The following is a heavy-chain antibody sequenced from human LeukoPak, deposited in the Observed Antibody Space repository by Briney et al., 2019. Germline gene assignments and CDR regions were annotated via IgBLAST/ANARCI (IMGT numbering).Heavy chain of an antibody. Sequence: ASVKVSCRASGGTFSSYAISWVRQAPGQGLEWMGWINPNSGGTNYAQKFQGRVTMTRDTSISTAYMELSRLRSDDTAVYYCARTPRVGATSFDYWGQGTLVTVSS. J-gene: IGHJ4*02. CDR2: INPNSGGT. V-gene: IGHV1-2*02. D-gene: IGHD1-26*01. CDR3: ARTPRVGATSFDY. CDR1: GGTFSSYA.